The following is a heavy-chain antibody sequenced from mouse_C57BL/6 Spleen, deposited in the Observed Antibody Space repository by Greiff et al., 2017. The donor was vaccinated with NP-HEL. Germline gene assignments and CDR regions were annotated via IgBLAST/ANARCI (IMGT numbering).Heavy chain of an antibody. V-gene: IGHV2-6*01. D-gene: IGHD4-1*01. J-gene: IGHJ4*01. CDR1: GFSLTSYG. CDR3: ASGVSGTGAMDY. Sequence: QVQLQQSGPGLVAPSQSLSITCTVSGFSLTSYGVDWVRQSPGKGLEWLGVIWGVGSTNYNSALKSRLSISKDNSKSQVFLKMNSLQTDDTAMYYCASGVSGTGAMDYWGQGTSVTVSS. CDR2: IWGVGST.